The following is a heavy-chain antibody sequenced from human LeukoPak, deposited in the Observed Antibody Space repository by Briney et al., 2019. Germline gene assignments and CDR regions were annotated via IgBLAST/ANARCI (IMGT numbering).Heavy chain of an antibody. CDR1: GFTFTIYS. D-gene: IGHD3-22*01. V-gene: IGHV3-48*01. CDR2: ISSSSSTI. J-gene: IGHJ4*02. CDR3: ARDKGSSGYYYDGSLDY. Sequence: GGSLRLSCAASGFTFTIYSMNWVRQAPGKGLEWVSYISSSSSTIYYADSVKGRFTISRDNAKKSLYLQMNSLRAEDTAVYYCARDKGSSGYYYDGSLDYWGQGTLVTVSS.